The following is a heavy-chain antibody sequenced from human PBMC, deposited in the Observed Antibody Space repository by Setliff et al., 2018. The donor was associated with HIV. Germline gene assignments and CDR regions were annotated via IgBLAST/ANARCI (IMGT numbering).Heavy chain of an antibody. V-gene: IGHV4-4*08. D-gene: IGHD4-4*01. J-gene: IGHJ4*02. CDR1: GGSIGGYY. CDR3: AREHDYSNYRRLDS. CDR2: IHHSGSS. Sequence: SETLSLTCTVSGGSIGGYYWSWIRQPPGTGLEWIGYIHHSGSSDYTPSLRSRVTMSVDTSKNQFSLKLTSVTAADTAVYYCAREHDYSNYRRLDSWGQGILVTVSS.